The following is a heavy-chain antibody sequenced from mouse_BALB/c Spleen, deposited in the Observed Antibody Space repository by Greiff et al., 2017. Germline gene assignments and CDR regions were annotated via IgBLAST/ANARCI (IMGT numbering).Heavy chain of an antibody. Sequence: EVQLVESGGGLVKPGGSLKLSCAASGFTFSDYYMYWVRQTPGKRLEWVATISDGGSYTDYPDSVKGRFTISRDNAKNNLYLQMSSLKSEDTAMYYCARALYYRYDRAWFAYWGQGTLVTVSA. CDR3: ARALYYRYDRAWFAY. J-gene: IGHJ3*01. CDR2: ISDGGSYT. CDR1: GFTFSDYY. D-gene: IGHD2-14*01. V-gene: IGHV5-4*02.